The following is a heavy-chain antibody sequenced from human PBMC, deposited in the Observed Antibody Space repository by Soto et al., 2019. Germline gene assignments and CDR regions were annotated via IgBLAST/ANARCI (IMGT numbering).Heavy chain of an antibody. J-gene: IGHJ5*02. D-gene: IGHD3-10*01. CDR2: ISGNGGST. V-gene: IGHV3-23*01. CDR3: AKDFGDYIRPQHNWFDP. Sequence: EEQLLASGGGLVQPGGSLRLSCAASGFTFSNYALVWVRQAPEKGLEWVSGISGNGGSTYYADSVKGRFTISRDNSKNTLYLQMNSLRVEDTALYYCAKDFGDYIRPQHNWFDPWGQGTLVTVSS. CDR1: GFTFSNYA.